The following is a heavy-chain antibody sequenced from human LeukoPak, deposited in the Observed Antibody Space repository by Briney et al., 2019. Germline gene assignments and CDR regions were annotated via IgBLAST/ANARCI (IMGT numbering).Heavy chain of an antibody. CDR2: IYYSGAT. V-gene: IGHV4-4*02. D-gene: IGHD4-23*01. Sequence: SETLSLTCAVSGGSISSSSSNCWTWVRQPPGKGLEWIGEIYYSGATNYNPSLRSRVTMLLDKSNNQFSLKLNSVTAADTAVYYCARNGGNSDFDYWGQGTLVTVSS. J-gene: IGHJ4*02. CDR1: GGSISSSSSNC. CDR3: ARNGGNSDFDY.